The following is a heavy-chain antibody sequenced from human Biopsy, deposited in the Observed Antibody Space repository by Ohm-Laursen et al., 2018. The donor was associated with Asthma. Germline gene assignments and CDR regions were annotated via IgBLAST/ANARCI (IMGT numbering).Heavy chain of an antibody. CDR1: GGSITSFY. V-gene: IGHV4-59*01. J-gene: IGHJ3*02. CDR3: ARGSGSSRAYPDAFDI. Sequence: SGTLSLTCTVSGGSITSFYWSWIRQPPGRGLEWIGYFYFSGNTNYNPSLKSRVTISIDTSTNHFSLKLTSVTAADTAVYYCARGSGSSRAYPDAFDIGGQGTMVPVSS. CDR2: FYFSGNT. D-gene: IGHD2-2*01.